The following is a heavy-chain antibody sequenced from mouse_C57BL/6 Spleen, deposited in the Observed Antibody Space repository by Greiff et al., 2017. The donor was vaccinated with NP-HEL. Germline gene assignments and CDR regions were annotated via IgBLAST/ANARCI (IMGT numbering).Heavy chain of an antibody. Sequence: EVQLQQSGPELVKPGASVKMSCKASGYTFTDYNMHWVKQSHGKSLEWIGYINPNNGGTSYNQKFKGKATLTVNKSSSTAYMELRSLTSEDSAVYYCASSYDYDKGYYAMDYWGQGTSVTVSS. CDR2: INPNNGGT. V-gene: IGHV1-22*01. D-gene: IGHD2-4*01. CDR1: GYTFTDYN. J-gene: IGHJ4*01. CDR3: ASSYDYDKGYYAMDY.